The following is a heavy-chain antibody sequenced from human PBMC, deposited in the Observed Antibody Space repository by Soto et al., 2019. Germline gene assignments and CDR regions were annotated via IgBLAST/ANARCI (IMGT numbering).Heavy chain of an antibody. Sequence: PGGSPRLSCKASGFDFSTYSMNWVRQAPGKGLEWIAYVSMDSDTIHYADSVKGRFTISRDDPENSLYLQMNSLRDEDTATYYCARLYYDYVWGQGTTVTVSS. CDR1: GFDFSTYS. J-gene: IGHJ6*02. CDR2: VSMDSDTI. CDR3: ARLYYDYV. V-gene: IGHV3-48*02. D-gene: IGHD3-3*01.